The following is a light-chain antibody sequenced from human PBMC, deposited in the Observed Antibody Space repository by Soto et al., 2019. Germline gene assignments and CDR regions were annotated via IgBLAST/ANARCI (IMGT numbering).Light chain of an antibody. CDR3: QQYNSYSPT. V-gene: IGKV1-8*01. J-gene: IGKJ1*01. CDR1: QGISSY. Sequence: IQMSQSPSSLSASTGDRVTITCRASQGISSYLAWYQQKPGKAPKLLIYAASTLQSGVPSRFSGSGSGTDFTLTISSLQPDDFATYYCQQYNSYSPTFGQGTKVDIK. CDR2: AAS.